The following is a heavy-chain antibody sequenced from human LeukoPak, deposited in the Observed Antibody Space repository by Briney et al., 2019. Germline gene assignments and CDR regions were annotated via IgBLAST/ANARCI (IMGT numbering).Heavy chain of an antibody. V-gene: IGHV3-7*03. CDR1: GFSFSGYW. J-gene: IGHJ4*02. CDR3: AKDDEERWLPDY. CDR2: IKQDGSVK. Sequence: GGSLRLSCAASGFSFSGYWVSWVRQTPGKGLEWVANIKQDGSVKNSVDSMKGRFTISRDNTKNSLYLEMNSLKAEDTAVYYCAKDDEERWLPDYWGQGTLVTVSS. D-gene: IGHD5-24*01.